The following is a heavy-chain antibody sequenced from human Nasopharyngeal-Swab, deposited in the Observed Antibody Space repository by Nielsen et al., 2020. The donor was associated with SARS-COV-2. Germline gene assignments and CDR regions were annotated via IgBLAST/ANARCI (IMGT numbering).Heavy chain of an antibody. J-gene: IGHJ4*02. CDR2: ISSSSTYI. Sequence: GGSLRLSCAASGFTFSTYNMNWVRQVPGKGLEWISSISSSSTYIYYADSVKGRFTISRDNAKNSVYLQMNSLRADDTAVYYCARGRPGTYWGQGTLVTVSS. V-gene: IGHV3-21*01. CDR3: ARGRPGTY. CDR1: GFTFSTYN. D-gene: IGHD3-10*01.